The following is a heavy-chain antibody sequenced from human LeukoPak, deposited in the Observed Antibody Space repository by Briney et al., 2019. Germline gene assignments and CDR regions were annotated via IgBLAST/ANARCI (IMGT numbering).Heavy chain of an antibody. CDR3: AREHSRSWYFFDY. CDR1: GFTFSSYG. Sequence: PGGSLRLSCAASGFTFSSYGMHWVRQAPGKGLEWVAFIRYDGSNKYYADSVKGRFTISRDNSKNTVYLQMNSLRAEDTAVYYCAREHSRSWYFFDYWGQGTLVTVSS. CDR2: IRYDGSNK. D-gene: IGHD6-13*01. J-gene: IGHJ4*02. V-gene: IGHV3-30*02.